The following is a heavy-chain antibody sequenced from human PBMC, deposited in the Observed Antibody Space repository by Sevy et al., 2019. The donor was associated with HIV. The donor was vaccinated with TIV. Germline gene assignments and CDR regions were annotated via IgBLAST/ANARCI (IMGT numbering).Heavy chain of an antibody. CDR3: ARDCSGGSCYSAFDI. CDR2: IRSNTSYI. D-gene: IGHD2-15*01. V-gene: IGHV3-21*01. Sequence: GGSLRLSCAASGFTFSSYSLNWVRQTPGKGLEWVSSIRSNTSYIYYADSVKGRFTISRDNAKNSLYLQMNSLRAEDTAVYYCARDCSGGSCYSAFDIWGHRTMVTVSS. J-gene: IGHJ3*02. CDR1: GFTFSSYS.